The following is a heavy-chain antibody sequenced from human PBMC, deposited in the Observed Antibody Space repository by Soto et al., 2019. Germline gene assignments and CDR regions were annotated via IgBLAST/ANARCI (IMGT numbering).Heavy chain of an antibody. CDR1: GYSFTSYW. CDR2: IDPSDSYT. V-gene: IGHV5-10-1*01. Sequence: EVQLVQSGAEVKKPGESLRISCKGSGYSFTSYWMSWVRQMPGKGLEWMGRIDPSDSYTNYSPSFQGHVTISTDKSISTAYLQWSRLKASDTAMYYCARRRVAAAGTFIANWFDPWGQGTLVTVSS. CDR3: ARRRVAAAGTFIANWFDP. J-gene: IGHJ5*02. D-gene: IGHD6-13*01.